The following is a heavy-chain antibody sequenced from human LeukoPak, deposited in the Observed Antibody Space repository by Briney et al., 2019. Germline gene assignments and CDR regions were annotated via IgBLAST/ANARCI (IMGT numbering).Heavy chain of an antibody. V-gene: IGHV3-30*02. Sequence: SGGSLRLSCAASGFTFSSYGMHWVRQAPGKGLEWVAFIRYDGSNKYYADSVKGRFTISRDNAKNTLYLQMNSLRAEDTAVYYCARGMDPLRGEFVPGYWGQGTLVTVSS. CDR1: GFTFSSYG. J-gene: IGHJ4*02. D-gene: IGHD3-16*01. CDR2: IRYDGSNK. CDR3: ARGMDPLRGEFVPGY.